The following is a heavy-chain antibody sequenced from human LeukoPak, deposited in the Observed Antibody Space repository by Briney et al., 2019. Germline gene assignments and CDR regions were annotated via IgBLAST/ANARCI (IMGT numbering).Heavy chain of an antibody. J-gene: IGHJ4*02. CDR3: AKDRVAVAGNYFDY. Sequence: PGGSLRLSCAASGFTFSSYSMNWVRQAPGKGLEWVSYISSSSTIYYADSGKGRFTISRDNAKNSLYLQMNSLRAEDTAIYYCAKDRVAVAGNYFDYWGQGTLVTVSS. CDR1: GFTFSSYS. CDR2: ISSSSTI. D-gene: IGHD6-19*01. V-gene: IGHV3-48*01.